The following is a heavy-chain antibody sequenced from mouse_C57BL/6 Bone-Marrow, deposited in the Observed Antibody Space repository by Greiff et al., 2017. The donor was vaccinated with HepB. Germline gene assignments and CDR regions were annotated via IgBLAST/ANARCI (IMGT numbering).Heavy chain of an antibody. V-gene: IGHV1-54*01. CDR2: INPGSGGT. CDR3: ARTCLRRFAY. J-gene: IGHJ3*01. Sequence: QVQLKESGAELVRPGTSVKVSCKASGYAFTNYLIEWVKQRPGQGLEWIGVINPGSGGTNYNEKFKGKATLTADKSSSTAYMQLSSLTSEDSAVYFCARTCLRRFAYWGQGTLVTVSA. CDR1: GYAFTNYL.